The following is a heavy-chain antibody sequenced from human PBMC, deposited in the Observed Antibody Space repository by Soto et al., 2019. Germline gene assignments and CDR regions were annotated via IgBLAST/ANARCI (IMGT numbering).Heavy chain of an antibody. CDR2: ISYDGSNK. Sequence: QVQLVESGGGVVQPGRSLRLSCAASGFTFSSYGMHWVRQAPGKGLEWVAVISYDGSNKYYADSVKGRFTISRDNSKNTLYLQMNSLRAEDTAVYYCAKAIASAAGGRDVWGQGTTVTVSS. D-gene: IGHD6-13*01. CDR1: GFTFSSYG. CDR3: AKAIASAAGGRDV. J-gene: IGHJ6*02. V-gene: IGHV3-30*18.